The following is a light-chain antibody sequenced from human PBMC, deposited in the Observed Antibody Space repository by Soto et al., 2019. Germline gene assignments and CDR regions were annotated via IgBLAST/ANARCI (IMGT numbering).Light chain of an antibody. V-gene: IGLV2-14*01. CDR2: NVS. J-gene: IGLJ1*01. Sequence: QSALTQPASISGSAGQSITISCTGTSSDVGGHNSVSWYQQHPGKAPKLMIYNVSNRPSGVSNRFSGSKSGNTASLTISGLLAEDEADYYCTSYTSSSTYVFGAGTKVTVL. CDR1: SSDVGGHNS. CDR3: TSYTSSSTYV.